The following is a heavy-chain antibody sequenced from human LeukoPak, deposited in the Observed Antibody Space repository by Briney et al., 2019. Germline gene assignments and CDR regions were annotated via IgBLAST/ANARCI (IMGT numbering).Heavy chain of an antibody. CDR2: TYYRSKWSY. Sequence: SQTLSLTCAISGDRVSSNDAAWNWIRQSPSRGLEWLGRTYYRSKWSYDYAVSMKGRITINPDTSKNQFSLQLNSVTPEDTAVYYCAKDRPPYSSSSYYFDYWGQGTLVTVSS. CDR1: GDRVSSNDAA. CDR3: AKDRPPYSSSSYYFDY. V-gene: IGHV6-1*01. J-gene: IGHJ4*02. D-gene: IGHD6-6*01.